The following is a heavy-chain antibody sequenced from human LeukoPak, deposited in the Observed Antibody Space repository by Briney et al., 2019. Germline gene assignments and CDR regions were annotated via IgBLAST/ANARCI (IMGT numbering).Heavy chain of an antibody. CDR1: VYTFTDHH. V-gene: IGHV1-2*02. Sequence: ASVKVSFKASVYTFTDHHMHWVRQAPGQGLEWMGWIHPTSGDTKYAHKFQGRVTMTRDTAISTAYMELSRLIDDDTAVYYCARGTFDPWGQGTLVTVSS. J-gene: IGHJ5*02. CDR3: ARGTFDP. CDR2: IHPTSGDT.